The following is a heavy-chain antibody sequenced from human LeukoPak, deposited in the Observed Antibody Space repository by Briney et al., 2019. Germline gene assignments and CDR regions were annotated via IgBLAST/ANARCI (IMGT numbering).Heavy chain of an antibody. V-gene: IGHV3-21*01. CDR1: GFSFSSYR. J-gene: IGHJ6*03. Sequence: PGGSLRLSCAASGFSFSSYRMTWVRQAPGKALERVSSISSSGSYIDYADSLKGRFTISRSNAWNSLYLQVNSLRAEDTAVYFCAGLLGTTTGYYYMDVWGKGTTVTVSS. CDR3: AGLLGTTTGYYYMDV. CDR2: ISSSGSYI. D-gene: IGHD1-1*01.